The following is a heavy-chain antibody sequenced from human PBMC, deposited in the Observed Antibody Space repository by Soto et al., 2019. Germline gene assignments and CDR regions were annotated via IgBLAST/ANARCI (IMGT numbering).Heavy chain of an antibody. CDR3: ARLGEEYCSGGSCYYGMDV. D-gene: IGHD2-15*01. CDR1: GGTFSSYA. CDR2: IIPIFGTA. V-gene: IGHV1-69*06. Sequence: GASVKVSCKASGGTFSSYAISWVRQAPGQGLEWMGGIIPIFGTANYAQKFQGRVTITADKSTSTAYMELSSLRSEDTAVYYCARLGEEYCSGGSCYYGMDVWGQGTTVTVSS. J-gene: IGHJ6*02.